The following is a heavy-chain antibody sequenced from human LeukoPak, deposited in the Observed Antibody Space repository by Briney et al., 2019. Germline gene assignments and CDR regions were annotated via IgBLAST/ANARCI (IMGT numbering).Heavy chain of an antibody. J-gene: IGHJ4*02. CDR1: GGSISSYY. V-gene: IGHV4-59*01. D-gene: IGHD5-12*01. CDR2: IYYSGST. Sequence: SETLSLTCTVSGGSISSYYWSWIRRPPGKGLEWIGYIYYSGSTNYNPSLKSRVTISVDTSKNQFSLKLSSVTAADTAVYYCARGDYIVASDYWGQGTLVTVSS. CDR3: ARGDYIVASDY.